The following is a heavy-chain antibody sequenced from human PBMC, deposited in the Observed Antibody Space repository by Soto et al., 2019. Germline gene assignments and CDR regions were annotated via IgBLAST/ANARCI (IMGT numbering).Heavy chain of an antibody. V-gene: IGHV4-39*01. CDR2: IYYSGST. Sequence: QLQLQASGPGLVKPSETLSLTCTVSGGSISSSSYYWGWIRQPPGKGLEWIGSIYYSGSTHYNPALKSRVTIAVASSKNEFSLKLSSVTAADSAVYYCARQWLSAAGHPDYWGQGTLVTVSS. CDR3: ARQWLSAAGHPDY. CDR1: GGSISSSSYY. D-gene: IGHD6-13*01. J-gene: IGHJ4*02.